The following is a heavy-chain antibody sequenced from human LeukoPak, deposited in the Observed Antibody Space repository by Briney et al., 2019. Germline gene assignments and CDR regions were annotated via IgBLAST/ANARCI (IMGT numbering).Heavy chain of an antibody. CDR3: ARASLGAVDAFDI. CDR2: IGSSSSYI. CDR1: GFTFSSYS. J-gene: IGHJ3*02. V-gene: IGHV3-21*01. Sequence: GGSLRLSCAASGFTFSSYSMNWVRQAPGKGLEWVSSIGSSSSYIYYADSVKGRFTISRDNAKNSLYLQMNSLRAEDTAVYYCARASLGAVDAFDIWGQGTMVTVSS. D-gene: IGHD3-16*01.